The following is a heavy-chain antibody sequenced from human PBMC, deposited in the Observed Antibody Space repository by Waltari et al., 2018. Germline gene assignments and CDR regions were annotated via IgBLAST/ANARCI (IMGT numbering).Heavy chain of an antibody. J-gene: IGHJ3*02. CDR1: GFPFDDYA. Sequence: EVQLVESGGGLVQPGRSLRLSCADSGFPFDDYALHWVRPAPGKGLEWVSGISWNSGSIGYADSVKGRFTISRDNAKNSLYLQMNSLRAEDTALYYCAKDDSSSWYGEAFDIWGQGTMVTVSS. D-gene: IGHD6-13*01. CDR3: AKDDSSSWYGEAFDI. CDR2: ISWNSGSI. V-gene: IGHV3-9*01.